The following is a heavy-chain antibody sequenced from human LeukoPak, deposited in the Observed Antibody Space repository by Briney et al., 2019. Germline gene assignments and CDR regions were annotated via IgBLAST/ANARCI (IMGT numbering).Heavy chain of an antibody. CDR1: GFTFSSYG. CDR3: AKISPYSSSGRRNYYYYYMDV. V-gene: IGHV3-30*02. Sequence: PGGSLRLSCAASGFTFSSYGMHWVRQAPGKGLRSEAFIRCEGSNKYYADSVKGRFTIYRDNYKNTLYLQMNSLRAEDTAVYYCAKISPYSSSGRRNYYYYYMDVWGKGTTVTVSS. CDR2: IRCEGSNK. D-gene: IGHD6-6*01. J-gene: IGHJ6*03.